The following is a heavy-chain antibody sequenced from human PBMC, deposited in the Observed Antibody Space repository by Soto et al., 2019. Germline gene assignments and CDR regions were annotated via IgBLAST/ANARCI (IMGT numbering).Heavy chain of an antibody. CDR2: INSDGTDT. CDR3: ARDWSYALNY. V-gene: IGHV3-74*01. J-gene: IGHJ4*02. CDR1: GFTFSSSW. D-gene: IGHD3-16*01. Sequence: SCAASGFTFSSSWMHWVRQAPGKGLVLVSHINSDGTDTNYADSVKGRFTISRDNAKNTVYLQMNSLRAEDTAVYYCARDWSYALNYWGQGSLVTVYS.